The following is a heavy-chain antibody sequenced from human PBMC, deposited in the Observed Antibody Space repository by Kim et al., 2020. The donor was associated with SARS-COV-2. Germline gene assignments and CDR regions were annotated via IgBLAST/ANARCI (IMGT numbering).Heavy chain of an antibody. CDR2: ISGSGSST. J-gene: IGHJ4*02. CDR3: AKGWAAAGYEY. V-gene: IGHV3-23*01. Sequence: GGSLRLSCAASGFTFSNYALSWVRQAPGKGLEWVSSISGSGSSTYYADSVKGRFTISRDNSMDTLYLEMNSLRAEDTAVYYCAKGWAAAGYEYWGQGTLVTVSS. D-gene: IGHD6-13*01. CDR1: GFTFSNYA.